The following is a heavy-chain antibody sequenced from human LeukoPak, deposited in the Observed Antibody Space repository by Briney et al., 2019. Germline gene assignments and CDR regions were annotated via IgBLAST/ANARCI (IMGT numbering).Heavy chain of an antibody. CDR3: XXXXXXXXATVSYFDY. Sequence: ASVKVSCKASGYTFTSYGISWVRQAPGQGLEWMGWISAYNGNTNYAQKLQGRVTMTTDTSTSTAYMELRSLRSDDTAVYYCXXXXXXXXATVSYFDYWGQGTLVTVSS. V-gene: IGHV1-18*01. CDR2: ISAYNGNT. J-gene: IGHJ4*02. CDR1: GYTFTSYG. D-gene: IGHD4-17*01.